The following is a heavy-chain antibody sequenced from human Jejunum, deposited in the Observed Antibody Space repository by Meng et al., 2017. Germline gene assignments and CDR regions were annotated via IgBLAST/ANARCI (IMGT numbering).Heavy chain of an antibody. CDR1: GYSISSGYY. CDR2: MKHTGST. D-gene: IGHD1-26*01. Sequence: GSLRLSCSVSGYSISSGYYWGWVRQPPGKGLEWLAAMKHTGSTYYNPSPKSRVIMSIDTSKNQFSLGLNSVTAADTAMYYCARVTVGASIFLDSWGQGTLVTVSS. CDR3: ARVTVGASIFLDS. J-gene: IGHJ5*02. V-gene: IGHV4-38-2*02.